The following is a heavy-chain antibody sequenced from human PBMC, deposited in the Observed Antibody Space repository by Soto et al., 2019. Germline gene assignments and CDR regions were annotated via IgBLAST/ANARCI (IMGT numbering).Heavy chain of an antibody. J-gene: IGHJ6*02. Sequence: EVQLVESGGGLVQPGGSLRLSCAASGFTLSSYWMHWVRQAPGKGLVWVSRISREGSSTAYADSVKGRFTISRDNAKNTLNLQMNSLRAEDTAVYYWTRGQAGPYGMDVWGQGTTVTVSS. V-gene: IGHV3-74*01. CDR2: ISREGSST. CDR1: GFTLSSYW. CDR3: TRGQAGPYGMDV.